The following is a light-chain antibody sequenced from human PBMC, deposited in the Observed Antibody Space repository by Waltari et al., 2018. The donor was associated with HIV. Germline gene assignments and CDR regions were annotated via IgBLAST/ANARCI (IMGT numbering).Light chain of an antibody. Sequence: QSALTQPASVSGSPGQTVTISCTATSSYVGNYNYVSWYQQFPGKAPKLLIFGGRYRPSGVSYRFSGSKSGNTASLTISELQAEDGADYYCSSYTNNNRVVFGGGTKLTV. V-gene: IGLV2-14*01. CDR2: GGR. J-gene: IGLJ3*02. CDR3: SSYTNNNRVV. CDR1: SSYVGNYNY.